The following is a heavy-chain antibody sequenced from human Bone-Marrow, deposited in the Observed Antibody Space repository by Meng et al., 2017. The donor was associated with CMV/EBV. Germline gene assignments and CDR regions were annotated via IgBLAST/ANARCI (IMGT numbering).Heavy chain of an antibody. Sequence: GSLRLSCTVSGYSISSGYYWGWIRQPPGKGLEWIGSIYHSGSTYYNPSLKSRVTISVDTSKNQFSLKLSSVTAADTAVYYCARACGGDCANDAFDIWGQGTTVTVSS. CDR1: GYSISSGYY. CDR2: IYHSGST. CDR3: ARACGGDCANDAFDI. D-gene: IGHD2-21*01. V-gene: IGHV4-38-2*02. J-gene: IGHJ3*02.